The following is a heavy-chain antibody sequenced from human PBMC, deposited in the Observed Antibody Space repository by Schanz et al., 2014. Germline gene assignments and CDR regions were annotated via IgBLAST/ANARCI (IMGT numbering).Heavy chain of an antibody. V-gene: IGHV7-4-1*02. CDR3: TTETIAMAGTFSI. D-gene: IGHD6-19*01. J-gene: IGHJ4*02. CDR1: GYMFDTYG. CDR2: INTNTGNP. Sequence: QVRLVQSGAEAREPGASVKVSCKATGYMFDTYGFAWVRQAPGQGLEWMGWINTNTGNPTYAQGFTGLFVFSLDTSVSTAYLQISSLKAEDTAAYYCTTETIAMAGTFSIWGQGTLVTVSS.